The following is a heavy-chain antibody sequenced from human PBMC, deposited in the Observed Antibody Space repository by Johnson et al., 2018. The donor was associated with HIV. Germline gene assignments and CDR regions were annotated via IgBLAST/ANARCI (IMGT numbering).Heavy chain of an antibody. CDR1: GLNFSDYS. D-gene: IGHD4-23*01. Sequence: VQLVESGGGVVRPGTSMRLSCAVSGLNFSDYSMHWVRQTPGKGLEWVAVISFDGTTKYYADSVKGRFTISRDNSNNTLYLQMNSLRVEDTALYLCARGRPWGWELRRDAFDVWGQGTMVTVSS. J-gene: IGHJ3*01. V-gene: IGHV3-30*04. CDR3: ARGRPWGWELRRDAFDV. CDR2: ISFDGTTK.